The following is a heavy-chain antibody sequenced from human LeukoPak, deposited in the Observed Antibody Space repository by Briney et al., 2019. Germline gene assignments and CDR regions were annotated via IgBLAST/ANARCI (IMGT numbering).Heavy chain of an antibody. CDR1: GFTFSSYA. CDR2: ISVSGDST. CDR3: ANCNLWLLHNY. V-gene: IGHV3-23*01. J-gene: IGHJ4*02. Sequence: GGSLRLSCEASGFTFSSYAMSWVRQAPGKGLEWVSGISVSGDSTYYADSVKGRFTISRDNSKNTLYLQMNSLRAEDTAVYYCANCNLWLLHNYWGQGTLVTVSS. D-gene: IGHD2-15*01.